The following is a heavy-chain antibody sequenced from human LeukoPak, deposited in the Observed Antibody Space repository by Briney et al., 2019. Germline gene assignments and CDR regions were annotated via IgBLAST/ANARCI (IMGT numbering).Heavy chain of an antibody. CDR2: VYYSGST. Sequence: PSETLSLTCSVSGDSISSSIYYWGWIRQPPGKGLEWIGSVYYSGSTYYNPSLKSRVTISEDTSKNQFSLKLSSVTAADTAVYYCARGSRGYSYGWGQGTLVTVSS. V-gene: IGHV4-39*07. CDR3: ARGSRGYSYG. J-gene: IGHJ4*02. CDR1: GDSISSSIYY. D-gene: IGHD5-18*01.